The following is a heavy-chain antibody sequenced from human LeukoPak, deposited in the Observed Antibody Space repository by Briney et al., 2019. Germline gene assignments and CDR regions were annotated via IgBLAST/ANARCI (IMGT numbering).Heavy chain of an antibody. V-gene: IGHV2-70*11. D-gene: IGHD3-22*01. CDR1: GFSLRTSGMC. CDR3: ARIMRGYYGSVGYYYFDY. J-gene: IGHJ4*02. Sequence: SGPALVKPTQTLTLTCTFSGFSLRTSGMCVSWIRQSPGKALEWLARIDWDDGKYYSPSLKTSLTISKDTTKNQVVLTMTNMDPVDTATYYCARIMRGYYGSVGYYYFDYWGQGTLVTVSS. CDR2: IDWDDGK.